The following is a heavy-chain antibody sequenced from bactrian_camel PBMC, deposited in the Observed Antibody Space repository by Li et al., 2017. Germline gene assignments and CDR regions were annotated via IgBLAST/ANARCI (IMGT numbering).Heavy chain of an antibody. Sequence: VQLVESGGGLVQPGGSLRLSCAASGFTFDEYAMGWIRQAPGKGLEWVSAISWSGDNTNYADSVKGRFTISRDRAKNTLTLQMNSLKPEDTAVYYCAAVATVAKVRFGECSFGSWGQGTQVTVS. V-gene: IGHV3-1*01. CDR2: ISWSGDNT. CDR3: AAVATVAKVRFGECSFGS. D-gene: IGHD6*01. CDR1: GFTFDEYA. J-gene: IGHJ6*01.